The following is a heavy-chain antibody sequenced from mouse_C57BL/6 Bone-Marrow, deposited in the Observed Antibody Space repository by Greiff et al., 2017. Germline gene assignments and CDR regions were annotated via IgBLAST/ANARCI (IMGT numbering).Heavy chain of an antibody. CDR3: ARGLTGNFDY. Sequence: EVQLVESGGGLVKPGGSLKLSCAASGFTFSSYAMSWVRQTPEKRLEWVATISDGGSYTNYPDNVKGRFTISRDNAKNNLYLQMSHLKSEDTAMYYCARGLTGNFDYWGQGTTLTVSS. J-gene: IGHJ2*01. V-gene: IGHV5-4*01. CDR2: ISDGGSYT. CDR1: GFTFSSYA. D-gene: IGHD1-1*02.